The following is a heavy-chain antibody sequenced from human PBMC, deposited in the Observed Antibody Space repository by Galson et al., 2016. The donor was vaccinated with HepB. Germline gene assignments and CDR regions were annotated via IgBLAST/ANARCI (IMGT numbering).Heavy chain of an antibody. CDR3: AGGVRDYAPQY. CDR2: ISPENYAT. J-gene: IGHJ4*02. D-gene: IGHD4-17*01. CDR1: GFTFSGSA. V-gene: IGHV3-73*01. Sequence: SLRLSCAASGFTFSGSAMHWVSQASGKGLEWVGRISPENYATAYAASVKGRFIVSRDDSKSPAYLHMDSLKTEDTAVYYCAGGVRDYAPQYWGQGTLVTVSS.